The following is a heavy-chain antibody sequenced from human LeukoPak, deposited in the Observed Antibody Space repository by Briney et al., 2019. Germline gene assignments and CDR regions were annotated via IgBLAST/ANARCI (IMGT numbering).Heavy chain of an antibody. D-gene: IGHD4-17*01. Sequence: PGGSLRLSCAASGFTFSRYSMNWVRQAPGKGLEWVSSISVLSNYIYYADSVKGRFTISRDNAKNSLYLQMNRLRAEDTAVYYCARDFRYSDDDLGWGQGTLVTVSS. CDR1: GFTFSRYS. J-gene: IGHJ4*02. V-gene: IGHV3-21*01. CDR2: ISVLSNYI. CDR3: ARDFRYSDDDLG.